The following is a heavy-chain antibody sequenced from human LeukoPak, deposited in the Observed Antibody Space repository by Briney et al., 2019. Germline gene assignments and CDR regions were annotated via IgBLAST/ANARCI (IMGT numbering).Heavy chain of an antibody. CDR3: AGDSSGYPDY. Sequence: GASVKVSCKASGYTFTSYYMHWVRQAPGQGLEWMGRIIPILGIANYAQKFQGRVTITADKSTSTAYMELSSLRSEDTAVYYCAGDSSGYPDYWGQGTLVTVSS. CDR2: IIPILGIA. D-gene: IGHD3-22*01. V-gene: IGHV1-69*04. J-gene: IGHJ4*02. CDR1: GYTFTSYY.